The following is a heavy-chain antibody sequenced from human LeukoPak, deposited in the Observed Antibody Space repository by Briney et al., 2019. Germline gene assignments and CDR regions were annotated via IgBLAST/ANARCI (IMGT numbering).Heavy chain of an antibody. V-gene: IGHV4-59*01. Sequence: SETLSLTCTVSGGSISSYYWSWIRQPSGKGLEWIGYIYYSGSTNYNPSLKSRVTISVDTSKNQFSLKLSSVTAADTAVYYCATTRSSNVDAFDIWGQGTMVTVSS. D-gene: IGHD2-8*01. J-gene: IGHJ3*02. CDR1: GGSISSYY. CDR3: ATTRSSNVDAFDI. CDR2: IYYSGST.